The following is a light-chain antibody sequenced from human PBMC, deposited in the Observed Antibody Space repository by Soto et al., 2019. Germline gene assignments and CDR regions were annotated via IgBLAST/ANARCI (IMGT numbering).Light chain of an antibody. J-gene: IGKJ4*01. CDR3: QQYNNWPPPLT. Sequence: EIVMPQSPAPLSVSPGERATLSCRASQSVSSNLAWYQQKPCQAPRLLIYGASTRATGIPARFSGSGSGPEFTLTISSLQSEDFAVYYCQQYNNWPPPLTFGGGTKVEIK. CDR1: QSVSSN. V-gene: IGKV3-15*01. CDR2: GAS.